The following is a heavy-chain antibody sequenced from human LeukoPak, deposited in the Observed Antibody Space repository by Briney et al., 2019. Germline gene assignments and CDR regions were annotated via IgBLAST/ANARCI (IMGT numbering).Heavy chain of an antibody. CDR3: ARGRYSSSWYLEYFQH. V-gene: IGHV4-34*01. J-gene: IGHJ1*01. Sequence: SETLSLTCAVYGGSFSGYYWSWIRQPPGKGLEWIGEINHNGSTNYNPSLKSRVTISVDTSKNQFSLKLSSVTAADTAVYYCARGRYSSSWYLEYFQHWGQGTLVTVSS. CDR1: GGSFSGYY. CDR2: INHNGST. D-gene: IGHD6-13*01.